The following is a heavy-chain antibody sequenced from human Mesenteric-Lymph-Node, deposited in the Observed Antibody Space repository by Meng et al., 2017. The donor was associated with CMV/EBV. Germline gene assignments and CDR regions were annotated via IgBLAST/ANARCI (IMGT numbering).Heavy chain of an antibody. Sequence: GESLKISCAASGFTFSSYAMHWVRQAPGKGLEWVAVISYDGSNKYYADSVKGRFTISRDNSKNTLYLQMNSLRAEDTAVYYCARPWVPAALSASYYYYGMDVWGQGTTVTVSS. CDR3: ARPWVPAALSASYYYYGMDV. V-gene: IGHV3-30*04. D-gene: IGHD2-2*01. CDR1: GFTFSSYA. J-gene: IGHJ6*02. CDR2: ISYDGSNK.